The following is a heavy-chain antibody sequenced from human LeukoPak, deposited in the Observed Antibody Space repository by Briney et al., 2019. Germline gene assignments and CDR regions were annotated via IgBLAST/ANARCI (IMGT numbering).Heavy chain of an antibody. D-gene: IGHD3-22*01. CDR3: AKFITMIDYFDY. Sequence: PGGSLRLSCAASGFTFSSYAMSWVRQAPGKGLEWVSAISGSGGSTYYADSVKGRFTISRDNSKNTLYLQMNSLRAEDMAVYYCAKFITMIDYFDYWGQGTLVTVSS. CDR1: GFTFSSYA. V-gene: IGHV3-23*01. J-gene: IGHJ4*02. CDR2: ISGSGGST.